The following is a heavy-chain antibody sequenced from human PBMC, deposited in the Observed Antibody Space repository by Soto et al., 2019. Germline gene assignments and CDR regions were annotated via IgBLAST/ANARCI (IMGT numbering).Heavy chain of an antibody. V-gene: IGHV4-59*08. D-gene: IGHD1-7*01. CDR2: ISYSGHT. CDR3: ATQGFGTLHGLVDV. Sequence: SETLSLTCTVSGGSITSITNHYCSWIRQPPGKGLEWIGYISYSGHTSYNPSLKSRVILSVDTSKNQVSLNLASVTAADTAVYFCATQGFGTLHGLVDVWGQGTTVTVSS. J-gene: IGHJ6*02. CDR1: GGSITSITNHY.